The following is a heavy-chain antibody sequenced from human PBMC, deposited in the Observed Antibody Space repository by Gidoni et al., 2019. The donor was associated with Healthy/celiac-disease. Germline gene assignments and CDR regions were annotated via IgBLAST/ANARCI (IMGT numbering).Heavy chain of an antibody. CDR1: DGSISSYY. Sequence: QVQLQESGPGLVKPSETLSLTCTVPDGSISSYYWSWIRQPAGKGLEWIGRIYTSGSTNYTPSLKSRVTMSVDTSKNQFSLKLSSVTAADTAVYYCARGQQQLIPLDYWGQGTLVTVSS. CDR2: IYTSGST. J-gene: IGHJ4*02. V-gene: IGHV4-4*07. CDR3: ARGQQQLIPLDY. D-gene: IGHD6-13*01.